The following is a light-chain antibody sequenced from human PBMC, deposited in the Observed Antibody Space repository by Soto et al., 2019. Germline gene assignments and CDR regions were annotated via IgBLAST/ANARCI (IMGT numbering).Light chain of an antibody. CDR1: QGSRND. J-gene: IGKJ2*01. CDR2: AAS. Sequence: IQMTQSPSSLSASVGDRVTITCRASQGSRNDLGWYQQKPWKAPKLLIYAASSLQSGVPSRLSGSGSGTDFTLTISSLQPEDFATYYCLQDYNYPRTFGQGTKLEIK. CDR3: LQDYNYPRT. V-gene: IGKV1-6*01.